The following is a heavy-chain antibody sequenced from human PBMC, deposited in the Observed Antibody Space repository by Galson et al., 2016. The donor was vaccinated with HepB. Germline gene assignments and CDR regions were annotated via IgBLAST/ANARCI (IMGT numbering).Heavy chain of an antibody. J-gene: IGHJ3*02. D-gene: IGHD5-24*01. V-gene: IGHV3-53*01. CDR3: ARRWKEMATITDAFDI. Sequence: SLRLSCAASGFTVSSNYMSWVRQAPGKGLEWVSLIYSGGSTYYADSVKGRFTISRDNSKNTVYLQMNTLRAEDTDVYYCARRWKEMATITDAFDIWGQGTMVTVSS. CDR1: GFTVSSNY. CDR2: IYSGGST.